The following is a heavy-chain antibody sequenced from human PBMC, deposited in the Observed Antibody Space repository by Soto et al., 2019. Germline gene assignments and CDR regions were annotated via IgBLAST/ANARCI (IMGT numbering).Heavy chain of an antibody. CDR2: INPSGGST. Sequence: ASVKVSCKASGYTFTSYYMHWVRQAPGQGLEWMGIINPSGGSTSYAQKFQGRVAMTRDTSTSTVYMELSSLRSEDTAVYYCAVVPFWSGYYTGPPSYYYYGMDVWGQGTTVTVSS. J-gene: IGHJ6*02. V-gene: IGHV1-46*03. CDR3: AVVPFWSGYYTGPPSYYYYGMDV. CDR1: GYTFTSYY. D-gene: IGHD3-3*01.